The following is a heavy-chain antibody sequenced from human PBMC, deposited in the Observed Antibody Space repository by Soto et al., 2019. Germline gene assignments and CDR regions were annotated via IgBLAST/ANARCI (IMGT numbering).Heavy chain of an antibody. CDR1: GFSLSSTRMA. CDR3: AHIVVAGVGYYFDY. J-gene: IGHJ4*02. CDR2: IYCDDVK. Sequence: QLTLKESGPTLVKPTQTLTLTCTFSGFSLSSTRMAVGWIRQPPGKALEWLALIYCDDVKSYSPFLKSRLTITKHTTNNRVVLTKSNMDPVDTARYYCAHIVVAGVGYYFDYWGQGTLVTVSS. D-gene: IGHD6-19*01. V-gene: IGHV2-5*02.